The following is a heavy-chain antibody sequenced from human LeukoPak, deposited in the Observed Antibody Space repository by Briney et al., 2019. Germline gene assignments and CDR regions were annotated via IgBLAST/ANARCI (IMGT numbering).Heavy chain of an antibody. CDR1: GFTFSNYG. Sequence: GGSLRLSCAASGFTFSNYGMHWVRQAPGKGPVWVSRIKTDGSIADYADSVKGRFTISRDNAKNTLYLQMNSLRAEDTAVYYCASPGSVGDTGMPDYWGQGTLVTVSS. J-gene: IGHJ4*02. CDR3: ASPGSVGDTGMPDY. CDR2: IKTDGSIA. D-gene: IGHD5-18*01. V-gene: IGHV3-74*01.